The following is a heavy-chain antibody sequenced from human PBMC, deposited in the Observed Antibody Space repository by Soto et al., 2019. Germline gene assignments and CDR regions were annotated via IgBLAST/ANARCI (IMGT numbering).Heavy chain of an antibody. V-gene: IGHV3-23*01. CDR1: GFSFGNYA. D-gene: IGHD6-19*01. Sequence: GLSLRLSCAASGFSFGNYAMNWVRKAPGNGLEWVSALSGSGTSTYYADSVKGRFTISRDNSRDTLFLQMNSLTADDTAVSYCAKANKNGGWFDAFDSWGQGALVSVSS. J-gene: IGHJ4*02. CDR3: AKANKNGGWFDAFDS. CDR2: LSGSGTST.